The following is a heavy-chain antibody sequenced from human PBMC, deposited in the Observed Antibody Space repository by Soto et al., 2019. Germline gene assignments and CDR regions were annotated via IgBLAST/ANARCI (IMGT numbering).Heavy chain of an antibody. D-gene: IGHD2-8*02. CDR1: GGSISSSSYY. V-gene: IGHV4-39*02. CDR3: ARDKITGLFDY. J-gene: IGHJ4*02. Sequence: SETLSLTCTVSGGSISSSSYYWGWIRQPSGKGLEWIGSIYYSGSTYYNPSLKSRVTISVDTSKNQFSLKLTSVTAADTAVYYCARDKITGLFDYWGQGTLVTVSS. CDR2: IYYSGST.